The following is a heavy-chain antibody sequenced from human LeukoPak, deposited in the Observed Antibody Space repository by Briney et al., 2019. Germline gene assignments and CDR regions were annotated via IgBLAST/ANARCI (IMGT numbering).Heavy chain of an antibody. V-gene: IGHV4-61*02. Sequence: SETLSLTCTVSGDSITRGTYYWNWIRQPAGRGLEWTGRISTSGRISYTPSLKSRVTISIDTSRNLVSLRLTSVSATDTAVYFCGRDRGNGDYGDYFDSWGQGTLVIVSS. D-gene: IGHD4-17*01. CDR2: ISTSGRI. CDR3: GRDRGNGDYGDYFDS. CDR1: GDSITRGTYY. J-gene: IGHJ4*02.